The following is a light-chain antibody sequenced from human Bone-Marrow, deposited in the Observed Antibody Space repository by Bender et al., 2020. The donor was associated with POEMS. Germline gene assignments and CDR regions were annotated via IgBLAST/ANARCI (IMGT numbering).Light chain of an antibody. CDR3: ASWDGSLTSVV. J-gene: IGLJ2*01. Sequence: QSLLTQPPSASGTPGQRVTISCSGSNSNIGNYFVYWYQQLPGMAPKLLIYRNGQRPAGVSDRFSGSKSGTSASLAISGLRSDDEADYYCASWDGSLTSVVFGGGTKLTVL. CDR1: NSNIGNYF. V-gene: IGLV1-47*01. CDR2: RNG.